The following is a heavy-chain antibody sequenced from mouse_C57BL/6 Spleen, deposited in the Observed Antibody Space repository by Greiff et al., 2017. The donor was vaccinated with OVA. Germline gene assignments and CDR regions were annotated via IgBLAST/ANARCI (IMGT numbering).Heavy chain of an antibody. CDR2: IDPSDSAT. Sequence: VQLQQPGAELVRPGSSVKLSCKASGYTFTSYWMHWVKQRPIQGLEWIGNIDPSDSATHYNPKFKDKATVTVEKSSSTAYMQLSSLTSEDSAVYYGARPSNYWYFDVWGTGTTVTVSS. CDR3: ARPSNYWYFDV. CDR1: GYTFTSYW. V-gene: IGHV1-52*01. J-gene: IGHJ1*03. D-gene: IGHD2-5*01.